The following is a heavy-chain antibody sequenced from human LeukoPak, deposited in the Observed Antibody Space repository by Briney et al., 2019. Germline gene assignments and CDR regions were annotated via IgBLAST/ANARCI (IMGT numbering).Heavy chain of an antibody. J-gene: IGHJ4*02. V-gene: IGHV3-21*01. D-gene: IGHD3-22*01. CDR2: ISSSSNYI. Sequence: GGSLRLSCAASGFTFISYSMNWVRQAPGKGLEWVSSISSSSNYIYYADSVKGRFTISRDNAKNSLYLQMNSLRAEDTAVYYCAREGSSGYYPFDYWGQGTLVTVSS. CDR1: GFTFISYS. CDR3: AREGSSGYYPFDY.